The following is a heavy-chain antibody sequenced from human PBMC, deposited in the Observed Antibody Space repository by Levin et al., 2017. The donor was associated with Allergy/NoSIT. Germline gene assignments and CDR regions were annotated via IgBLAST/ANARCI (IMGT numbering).Heavy chain of an antibody. D-gene: IGHD3-10*01. CDR3: AYRFSPYSGSGSYHDS. CDR2: TNYRGVT. V-gene: IGHV4-61*01. Sequence: SETLSLTCSVSGGSVSSGTYYWSWIRRPPGKGLEWIGYTNYRGVTKYNPSLKSRVTISGDTSKNEFSLKVTSVTAADTAVYYCAYRFSPYSGSGSYHDSWGQGTLVSVSS. J-gene: IGHJ5*01. CDR1: GGSVSSGTYY.